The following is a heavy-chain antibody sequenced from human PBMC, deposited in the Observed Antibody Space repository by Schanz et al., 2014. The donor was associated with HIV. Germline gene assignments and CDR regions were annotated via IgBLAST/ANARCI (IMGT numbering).Heavy chain of an antibody. D-gene: IGHD2-2*01. J-gene: IGHJ4*02. CDR1: GFTFNNFG. CDR3: AKSQKGASCCFPLDS. CDR2: ISYDGNNQ. V-gene: IGHV3-30*18. Sequence: QVQLVQSGGGVVQPGRSLRLSCAVSGFTFNNFGMHWVRQAPGKGLEWVAVISYDGNNQYYADSVKGRFTISRDNSRNRVFLQMNSLRVEDTAVYYCAKSQKGASCCFPLDSWGQGTLVTVFS.